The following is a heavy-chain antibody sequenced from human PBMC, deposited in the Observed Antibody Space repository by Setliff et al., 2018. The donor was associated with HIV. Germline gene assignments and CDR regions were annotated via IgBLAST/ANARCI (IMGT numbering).Heavy chain of an antibody. D-gene: IGHD5-18*01. CDR2: IYKAGKT. Sequence: GSLRLSCEASGFRVTDTYMAWVRQAPGKGLEWVTLIYKAGKTYYADFVKGRFTIARDDTKNTVSLQMTNLEPGDTAMYYCAKGGYGGAYYVAGYWGQGTKVTVSS. J-gene: IGHJ4*02. CDR3: AKGGYGGAYYVAGY. V-gene: IGHV3-53*01. CDR1: GFRVTDTY.